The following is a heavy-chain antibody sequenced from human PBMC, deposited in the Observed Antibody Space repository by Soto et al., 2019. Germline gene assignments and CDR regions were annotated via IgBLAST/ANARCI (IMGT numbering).Heavy chain of an antibody. V-gene: IGHV1-3*01. CDR1: GYTFTSYA. CDR2: INAGNGNT. J-gene: IGHJ4*02. Sequence: GASVKVSCKASGYTFTSYAMHWVRQAPGQRLEWMGWINAGNGNTKYSQKFQGRVTITRDTSASTANMELSSLRSEDTAVYYCAGIIVVVPALDYRGKGTLVPVS. CDR3: AGIIVVVPALDY. D-gene: IGHD2-21*01.